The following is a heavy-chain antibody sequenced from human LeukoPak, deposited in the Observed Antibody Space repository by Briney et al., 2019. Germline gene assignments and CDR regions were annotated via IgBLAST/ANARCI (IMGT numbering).Heavy chain of an antibody. V-gene: IGHV3-23*01. CDR1: GFTFSNYA. CDR2: VNNIGGST. CDR3: AKRALSNPVTYFDC. D-gene: IGHD4-17*01. J-gene: IGHJ4*02. Sequence: GGSLRLSCAASGFTFSNYAMSWVRQAPGKGLEWVSAVNNIGGSTSYADSVKGRFTISRNTSKNTVFLQMNSLRAEDTAIYYCAKRALSNPVTYFDCLGQGTLVTVCS.